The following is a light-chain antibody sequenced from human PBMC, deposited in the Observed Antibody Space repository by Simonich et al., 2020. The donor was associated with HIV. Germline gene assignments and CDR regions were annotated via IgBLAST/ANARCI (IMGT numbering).Light chain of an antibody. CDR2: WAS. V-gene: IGKV4-1*01. Sequence: DIVMTQSPNSLAVSLGERATINCKSSQSVLYSSNNKNYLAWYQQKPGQPPKLLIYWASTRESGVPDRFSGSGSGTDFTLTISSLQAEDVAIYYYQQCYSHPHTFGQGTKLEIK. CDR3: QQCYSHPHT. CDR1: QSVLYSSNNKNY. J-gene: IGKJ2*01.